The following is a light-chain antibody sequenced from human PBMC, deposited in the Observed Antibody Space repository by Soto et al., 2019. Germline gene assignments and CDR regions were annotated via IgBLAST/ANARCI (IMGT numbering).Light chain of an antibody. J-gene: IGKJ4*01. CDR1: QSVSSY. V-gene: IGKV3-11*01. CDR3: QQRSNWPRLT. Sequence: EIVLTQSPATLSLSPGERATLSCRASQSVSSYLAWYQQKPGQAPRLLIYDASNRATGIPARFSGSGSGTDFTLTIISLEPEDVAVYYCQQRSNWPRLTFGGGTNVEIK. CDR2: DAS.